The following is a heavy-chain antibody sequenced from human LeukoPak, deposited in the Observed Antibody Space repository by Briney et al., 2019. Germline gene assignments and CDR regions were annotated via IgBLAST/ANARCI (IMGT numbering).Heavy chain of an antibody. CDR3: AKSDWFDP. CDR2: SKYDGSTA. Sequence: GGSLRLSCETSGFTLKNYWMSWLRRAPGKGLERVSRSKYDGSTAMYAESVKGRFTISRDNARGTMYLQMNSLRVDDTAVYYCAKSDWFDPCGRGVLVTVSS. CDR1: GFTLKNYW. V-gene: IGHV3-74*03. J-gene: IGHJ5*02.